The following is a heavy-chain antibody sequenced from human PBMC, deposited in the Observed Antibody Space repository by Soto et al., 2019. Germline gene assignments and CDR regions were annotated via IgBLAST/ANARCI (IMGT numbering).Heavy chain of an antibody. Sequence: EVQLVESGGGLVQPGGSLRLSCAASGFTVSSNYMSWVRQAPGKGLERVSIIYSGGTTYYADSVKGRFTISRDNSKNTLYLKMNSLRVEGTAVYYCARAGISQAAAGSLDCCPIDSWGQGTLVPVSS. V-gene: IGHV3-66*01. CDR3: ARAGISQAAAGSLDCCPIDS. CDR1: GFTVSSNY. CDR2: IYSGGTT. D-gene: IGHD6-13*01. J-gene: IGHJ4*02.